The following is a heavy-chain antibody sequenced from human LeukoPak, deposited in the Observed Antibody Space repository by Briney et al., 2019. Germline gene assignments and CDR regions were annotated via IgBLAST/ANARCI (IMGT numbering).Heavy chain of an antibody. CDR2: IYPGDSDT. V-gene: IGHV5-51*01. J-gene: IGHJ4*02. CDR1: GYSFTSYW. CDR3: ARRGYSYGYGPYFDY. D-gene: IGHD5-18*01. Sequence: GESLKISCKGSGYSFTSYWIGWVRQMPGKGLEWMGIIYPGDSDTRYSPSFQGQVTISADKSISTAYLQWSSLKASDTAMCYCARRGYSYGYGPYFDYWGQGTLVTVSS.